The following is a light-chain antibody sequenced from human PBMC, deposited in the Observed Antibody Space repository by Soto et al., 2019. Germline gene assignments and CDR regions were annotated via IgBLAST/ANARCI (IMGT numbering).Light chain of an antibody. CDR1: SSDVGGYNY. CDR2: EVN. CDR3: TSYAGGNNV. Sequence: QSALTQPPSASGSPGQSVTISCTGTSSDVGGYNYVSWYQQYPGKVPKLMVYEVNKRPSGVPDRFSGSKSGNTASLTVSGPQADDEADYYCTSYAGGNNVFGTGTKLTVL. J-gene: IGLJ1*01. V-gene: IGLV2-8*01.